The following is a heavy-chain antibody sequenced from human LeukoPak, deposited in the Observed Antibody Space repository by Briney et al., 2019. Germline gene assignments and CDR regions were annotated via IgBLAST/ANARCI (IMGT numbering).Heavy chain of an antibody. CDR1: GGSISSGGYY. V-gene: IGHV4-30-2*01. D-gene: IGHD3-3*01. J-gene: IGHJ5*02. CDR2: IYHSGST. Sequence: SQTLSLTCTVSGGSISSGGYYWSWIRQPPGKGLEWIGYIYHSGSTYYDPSLKSRVTMSVDTSKNQFSLKLSSVTAADTAVYYCARYDYDFWSGPTWGQGTLVTVSS. CDR3: ARYDYDFWSGPT.